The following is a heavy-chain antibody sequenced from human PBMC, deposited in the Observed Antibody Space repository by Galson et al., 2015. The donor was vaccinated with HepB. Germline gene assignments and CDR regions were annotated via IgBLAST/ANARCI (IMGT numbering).Heavy chain of an antibody. CDR1: GGTFSSYA. D-gene: IGHD4-17*01. V-gene: IGHV1-69*06. J-gene: IGHJ6*02. CDR3: ASPGRGLRLSYYYGMDV. CDR2: IIPIFGTA. Sequence: SVKVSCKASGGTFSSYAISWVRQAPGQGLEWMGGIIPIFGTANYAQKFQGRVTITADKSTSTAYMELSSLRSEDTAVYYCASPGRGLRLSYYYGMDVWGQGTTVTVSS.